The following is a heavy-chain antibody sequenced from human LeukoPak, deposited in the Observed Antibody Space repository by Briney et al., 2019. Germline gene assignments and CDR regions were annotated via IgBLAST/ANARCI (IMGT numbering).Heavy chain of an antibody. V-gene: IGHV4-34*01. J-gene: IGHJ5*02. CDR3: ATEPGYCSGGRCYGGWFDP. Sequence: SETLSLTCAVYGGSFSGYYWSWIRQPPGKGLEWIGEINHSGSTNYNPSLKSRVTISVDTSKNQFSLKLSSVTAADTAVYYCATEPGYCSGGRCYGGWFDPWGQGTLVTVSS. D-gene: IGHD2-15*01. CDR1: GGSFSGYY. CDR2: INHSGST.